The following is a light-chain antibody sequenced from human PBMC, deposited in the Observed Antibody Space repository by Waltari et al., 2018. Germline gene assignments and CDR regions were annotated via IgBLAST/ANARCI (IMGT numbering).Light chain of an antibody. CDR3: CSYAGRYTWV. Sequence: QSALTQPRSVSGSPGQSVTISCTGTSSDVGGSNYVSWFQQHPGKAPKLMIYYVSKRPSGVPDRFSGAKSGNTASLSISGLQADDEADYYCCSYAGRYTWVFGGGTKLTVL. V-gene: IGLV2-11*01. CDR1: SSDVGGSNY. J-gene: IGLJ3*02. CDR2: YVS.